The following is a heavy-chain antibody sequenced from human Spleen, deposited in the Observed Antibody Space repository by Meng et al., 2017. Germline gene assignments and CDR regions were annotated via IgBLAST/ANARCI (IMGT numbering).Heavy chain of an antibody. CDR3: ARDWRDGSNWFDP. D-gene: IGHD5-24*01. CDR1: GGTFSSYA. Sequence: SVKVSCKASGGTFSSYAITWVRQAPGQGLEWMGGIIPIFGTANYAQKFQGRVTITADKSTSTAYMELRSLRSEDTAVYYCARDWRDGSNWFDPWGQGTLVTVSS. J-gene: IGHJ5*02. V-gene: IGHV1-69*06. CDR2: IIPIFGTA.